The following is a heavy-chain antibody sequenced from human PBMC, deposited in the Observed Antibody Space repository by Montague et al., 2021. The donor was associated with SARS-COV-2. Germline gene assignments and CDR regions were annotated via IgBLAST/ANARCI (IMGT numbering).Heavy chain of an antibody. CDR2: IYYSGST. J-gene: IGHJ5*02. D-gene: IGHD3-10*01. V-gene: IGHV4-39*01. CDR3: ARPLNLYYYGSGSYSSWFDP. Sequence: SETLSLTCTVSGGSISSSSYYWCWLRQPPGKGLEWIGSIYYSGSTYYNPSLKSRVTISVDTSKNQFSLKLSSVTAADTAVYYCARPLNLYYYGSGSYSSWFDPWGQGTLVTVSS. CDR1: GGSISSSSYY.